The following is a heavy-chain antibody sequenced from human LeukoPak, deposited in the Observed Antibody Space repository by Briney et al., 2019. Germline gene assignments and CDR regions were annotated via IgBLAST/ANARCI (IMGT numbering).Heavy chain of an antibody. Sequence: GSLRLSCAASGLTFSSYAMSWVRQAPGKGLEWVSAISGSGGSTYYADSVKGRFTISRDNSKNTLYLQINSLRAEDTAVYYCAKEGLLLWFGELLDRYFDYWGQGTLVTVSS. V-gene: IGHV3-23*01. J-gene: IGHJ4*02. CDR3: AKEGLLLWFGELLDRYFDY. D-gene: IGHD3-10*01. CDR2: ISGSGGST. CDR1: GLTFSSYA.